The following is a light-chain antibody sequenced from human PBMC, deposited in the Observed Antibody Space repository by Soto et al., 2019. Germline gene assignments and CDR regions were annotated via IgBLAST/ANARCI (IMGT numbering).Light chain of an antibody. Sequence: DIVMTPSPDSLAVSLGARATINCKSSQSVLYSSNNKNYLAWYKQKPGQPPKLLIYWAPTRESGVPDRFSGSGSGTYFTRTISSLQAEDVGVYYCQQYYSTPFTVGPGTKVYIK. CDR1: QSVLYSSNNKNY. V-gene: IGKV4-1*01. CDR2: WAP. J-gene: IGKJ3*01. CDR3: QQYYSTPFT.